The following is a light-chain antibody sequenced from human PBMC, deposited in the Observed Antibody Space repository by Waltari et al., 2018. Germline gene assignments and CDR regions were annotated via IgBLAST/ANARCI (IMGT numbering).Light chain of an antibody. CDR1: SSNIGRSY. J-gene: IGLJ2*01. V-gene: IGLV1-51*02. Sequence: QSVLTQPPSVSAAPGQRVTISCSGSSSNIGRSYVSWYQQVPGTAPQLIIYQDNTRPSGVSDRFSGSKSGTSASLAITGLQTGDEADYYCSAWDSSLSAWVFGGGTRLTVL. CDR3: SAWDSSLSAWV. CDR2: QDN.